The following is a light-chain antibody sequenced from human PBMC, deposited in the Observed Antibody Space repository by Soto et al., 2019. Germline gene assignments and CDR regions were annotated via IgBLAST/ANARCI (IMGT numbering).Light chain of an antibody. CDR2: EVS. Sequence: QSALTQPASVSGSPGQSITISCTGTSSDVGGYNYVSWYQQHPGKAPKLMIYEVSNRPSWVSNRFSGSKSGNTASLTISGLQAEDEAAYYCSSYTTSSTHWVFGGGTKLTVL. J-gene: IGLJ3*02. V-gene: IGLV2-14*01. CDR1: SSDVGGYNY. CDR3: SSYTTSSTHWV.